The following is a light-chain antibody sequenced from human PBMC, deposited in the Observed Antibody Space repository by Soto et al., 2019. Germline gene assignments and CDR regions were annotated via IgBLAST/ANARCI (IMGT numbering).Light chain of an antibody. CDR2: ATS. J-gene: IGKJ5*01. CDR1: QSVSDY. V-gene: IGKV3-11*01. Sequence: EIVLTQSPATLSLSPGERATLSCRASQSVSDYLAWYQQKPGQAPRLLIYATSTRATGIPARFSGSGSGTEFTLTISSLQSEDFAVYYCQQRGTFGQGTRLEIK. CDR3: QQRGT.